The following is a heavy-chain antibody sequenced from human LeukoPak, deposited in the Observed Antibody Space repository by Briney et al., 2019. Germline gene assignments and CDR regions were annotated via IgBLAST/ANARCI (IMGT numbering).Heavy chain of an antibody. J-gene: IGHJ4*02. Sequence: GASVKVSCKASGYTFTTYDFNWVRQASGQGLEWMGWMDPKTGKSGYAQKFQGRVSMTRNTSITTAYLEFSRLRSDDTAVYYCARDLELKGYFDYWGQGTLVTVSS. V-gene: IGHV1-8*01. D-gene: IGHD1-1*01. CDR1: GYTFTTYD. CDR3: ARDLELKGYFDY. CDR2: MDPKTGKS.